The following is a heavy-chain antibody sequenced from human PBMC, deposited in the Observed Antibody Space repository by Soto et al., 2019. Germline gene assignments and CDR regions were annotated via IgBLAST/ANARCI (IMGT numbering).Heavy chain of an antibody. CDR3: AGDRGDSIEY. CDR1: GGSISNGGYY. CDR2: IYYSGST. Sequence: SETLSLTWTVSGGSISNGGYYWSWIRQHPGKGLEWIGYIYYSGSTYYNPSLKSRVTISVDTSKNQFSLKLRSVTAADTAFYFCAGDRGDSIEYWGQGIQVTVSS. D-gene: IGHD2-21*02. V-gene: IGHV4-31*02. J-gene: IGHJ4*02.